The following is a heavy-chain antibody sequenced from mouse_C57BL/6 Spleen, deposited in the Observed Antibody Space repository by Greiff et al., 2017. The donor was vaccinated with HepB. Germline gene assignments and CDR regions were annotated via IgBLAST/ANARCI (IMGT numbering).Heavy chain of an antibody. V-gene: IGHV5-4*03. CDR3: ARANYFDY. CDR1: ELISGTNA. J-gene: IGHJ2*01. Sequence: RLGGSGGGLLRPGGSLKLPGAALELISGTNAMSGVGHTRERRWKGVATISDVGSYTYYPDNVKGRFTISRDNAKNNLYLQMSHLKSEDTAMYYCARANYFDYWGQGTTLTVSS. CDR2: ISDVGSYT.